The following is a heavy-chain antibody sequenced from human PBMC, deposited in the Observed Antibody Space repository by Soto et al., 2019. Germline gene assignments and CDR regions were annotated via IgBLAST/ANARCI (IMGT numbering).Heavy chain of an antibody. CDR1: GFTFSSYA. J-gene: IGHJ3*02. D-gene: IGHD3-10*01. CDR2: ISGSGGIT. Sequence: EVQLLESGGGLVQPGGSLRLSCAASGFTFSSYAMSWVRQAPGKGLEWVSAISGSGGITHYADSVKGRFTISRDNSKNTLYRQMNSLRAEDTAVYYCAKLLWFGELAGFDIWGQGTMVTVSS. V-gene: IGHV3-23*01. CDR3: AKLLWFGELAGFDI.